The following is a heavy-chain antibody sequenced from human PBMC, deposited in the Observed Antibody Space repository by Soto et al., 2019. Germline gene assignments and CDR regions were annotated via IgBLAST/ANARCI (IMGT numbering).Heavy chain of an antibody. CDR2: IIPIFGTA. J-gene: IGHJ4*02. CDR3: AAIYSGSTPFDY. Sequence: QVQLVQSGAEVKKPGSSVKVSCKASGGTFSSYAISWVRQAPGQGLEWMGGIIPIFGTANYAQKFQERVTITRDMSTSTAYMELSSLRSEDTAVYYCAAIYSGSTPFDYWGQGTLVTVSS. V-gene: IGHV1-69*06. CDR1: GGTFSSYA. D-gene: IGHD1-26*01.